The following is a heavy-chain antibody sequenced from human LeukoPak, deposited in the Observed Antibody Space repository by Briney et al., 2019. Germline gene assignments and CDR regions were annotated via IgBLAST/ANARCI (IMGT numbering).Heavy chain of an antibody. CDR3: ARERNYDILTGYYKGPFDY. V-gene: IGHV3-21*01. CDR1: GFTFSSYS. Sequence: NPGGSLRLSCAASGFTFSSYSMNWVRQAPGKGLEWVSSISSSSSYIYYADSVKGRFTISRDNAKNSLYLQMNSLRAEDTAVYYCARERNYDILTGYYKGPFDYWGQETLVTVSS. J-gene: IGHJ4*02. D-gene: IGHD3-9*01. CDR2: ISSSSSYI.